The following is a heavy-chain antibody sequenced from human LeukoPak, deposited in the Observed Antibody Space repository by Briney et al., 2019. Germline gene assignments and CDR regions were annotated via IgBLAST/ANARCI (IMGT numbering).Heavy chain of an antibody. CDR3: AREGTVCSSTSCYIPDWFDP. CDR2: IKQDGSEK. Sequence: QPGGSLRLSCAASGFTFSSYWMSWVRQAPGKGLEWVANIKQDGSEKYYVDSVKGRFTISRDNAKNSLYLQMNSLRAEDTAVYYWAREGTVCSSTSCYIPDWFDPWGHGTLVTVSS. CDR1: GFTFSSYW. J-gene: IGHJ5*02. D-gene: IGHD2-2*02. V-gene: IGHV3-7*01.